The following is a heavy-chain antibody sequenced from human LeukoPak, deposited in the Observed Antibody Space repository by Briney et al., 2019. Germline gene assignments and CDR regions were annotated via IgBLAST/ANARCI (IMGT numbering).Heavy chain of an antibody. Sequence: SETLSLTCNVSGGCISPYYWSWIRQPPGKGLDWIGYIYYSGSTNYNPSLKSRATISVDTSKNQFSLRLSSVTTADTAVYYCAKLSRLGETPFSYYGMDVWGQGTTVTVSS. V-gene: IGHV4-59*01. CDR3: AKLSRLGETPFSYYGMDV. CDR2: IYYSGST. D-gene: IGHD3-10*01. CDR1: GGCISPYY. J-gene: IGHJ6*02.